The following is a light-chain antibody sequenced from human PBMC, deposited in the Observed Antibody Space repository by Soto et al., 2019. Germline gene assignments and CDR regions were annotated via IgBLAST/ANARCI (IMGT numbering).Light chain of an antibody. Sequence: QSVLTQPRSVSGSPGQSVTISCTGTSSDVGGYNYVSWYQQHPGKAPKLMIYDVSKRPSGVPVRFSGSKSGNTASLTISGLQAEDEADYYCCSYAGSYTFPYVFGTGTKVTVL. J-gene: IGLJ1*01. V-gene: IGLV2-11*01. CDR1: SSDVGGYNY. CDR2: DVS. CDR3: CSYAGSYTFPYV.